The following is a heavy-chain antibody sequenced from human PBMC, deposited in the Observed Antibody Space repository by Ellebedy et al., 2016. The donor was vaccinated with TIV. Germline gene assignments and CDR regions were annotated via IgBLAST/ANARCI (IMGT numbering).Heavy chain of an antibody. CDR3: AKKGDGGTLAESWFDP. V-gene: IGHV1-69*13. Sequence: ASVKVSCKASGGSFSIYDISWVRQAPGQGPEWMGGIIPIFGTPTYARKFQGRVTITADESTSTAYMELSSLRSEDTGVYYCAKKGDGGTLAESWFDPWGQGTLLTVSS. CDR2: IIPIFGTP. D-gene: IGHD4-23*01. CDR1: GGSFSIYD. J-gene: IGHJ5*02.